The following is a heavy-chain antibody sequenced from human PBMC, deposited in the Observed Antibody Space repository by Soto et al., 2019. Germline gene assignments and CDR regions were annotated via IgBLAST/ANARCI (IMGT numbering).Heavy chain of an antibody. J-gene: IGHJ4*02. CDR3: ARRGVHGIHYFDF. D-gene: IGHD1-20*01. Sequence: SLKISCEASGYSFSTYWIAWVRQMPGKGLEWMGIIYPGDSETRYSPSFQGQVTISVDKSIGTAYLQWASLKASDTAIYYCARRGVHGIHYFDFWGQGTQVTVS. CDR2: IYPGDSET. V-gene: IGHV5-51*01. CDR1: GYSFSTYW.